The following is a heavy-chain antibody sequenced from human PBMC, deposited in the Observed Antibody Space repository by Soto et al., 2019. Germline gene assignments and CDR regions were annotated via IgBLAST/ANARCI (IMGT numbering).Heavy chain of an antibody. V-gene: IGHV1-46*03. CDR2: INPSGGST. CDR3: DSNHGSSGPNEAFDI. J-gene: IGHJ3*02. D-gene: IGHD6-19*01. CDR1: VYAFTVYY. Sequence: SVKVSRKAAVYAFTVYYGHWVRQATGQGLEWMGIINPSGGSTSYAQKFQGRVTMTRDTSTSTVYMELSSLRSEDTAVYYCDSNHGSSGPNEAFDIWVHGTTVTVSS.